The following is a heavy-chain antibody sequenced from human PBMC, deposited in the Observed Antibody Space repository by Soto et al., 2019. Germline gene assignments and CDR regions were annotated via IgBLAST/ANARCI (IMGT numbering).Heavy chain of an antibody. Sequence: QVQLVESGGGVVQPGRSLRLSCAASGFTFSSYAMHWVRQAPGKGLEWVAVISYDGSNKYYADSVKGRFTISRDNSKNTLYLQMNSLRAEDTAVYYCAREFTIFGANYGMDVWGQGTTVTVSS. CDR3: AREFTIFGANYGMDV. V-gene: IGHV3-30-3*01. CDR1: GFTFSSYA. CDR2: ISYDGSNK. D-gene: IGHD3-3*01. J-gene: IGHJ6*02.